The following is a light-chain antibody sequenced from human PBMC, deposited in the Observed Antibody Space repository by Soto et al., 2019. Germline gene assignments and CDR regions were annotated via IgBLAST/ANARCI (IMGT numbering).Light chain of an antibody. CDR2: GAS. CDR1: QSVSSSF. V-gene: IGKV3-20*01. Sequence: EIVLTQSPGTLSLSPGERATLSCRASQSVSSSFLAWYQQKPGQAPRLLIYGASSRATGIPDRFSGSGSGTDFTLTISKLEPEVFALYYCQQYGSSCTFGQGTKVEIK. J-gene: IGKJ1*01. CDR3: QQYGSSCT.